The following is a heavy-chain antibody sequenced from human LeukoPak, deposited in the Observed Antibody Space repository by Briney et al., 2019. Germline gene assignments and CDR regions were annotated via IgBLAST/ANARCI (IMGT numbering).Heavy chain of an antibody. CDR3: AKDLAVVVHNAFDV. J-gene: IGHJ3*01. CDR2: ITGSGDYT. V-gene: IGHV3-23*01. Sequence: GGSLRLSCAASGFTFSSAAMAWVRQAPGKGLEWVSSITGSGDYTYYADSVKGRFTISRDNSKNTLYLQMNSLRAEDTAFYYCAKDLAVVVHNAFDVWGQGTMVIVSS. D-gene: IGHD2-2*01. CDR1: GFTFSSAA.